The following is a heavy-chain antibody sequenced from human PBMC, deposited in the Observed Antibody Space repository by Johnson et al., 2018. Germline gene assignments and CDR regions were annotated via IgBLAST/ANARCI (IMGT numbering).Heavy chain of an antibody. V-gene: IGHV3-11*01. CDR2: ISSSGSPI. CDR3: AGGHGSGGNFAPLFGY. D-gene: IGHD6-25*01. Sequence: QVQLVQSGGGLVKPGGSLRLSCAASGFTFSDYYMSWIRQAPGKGLEWVSYISSSGSPIYYADSMKGRFTISRDNAKNSLYLKMNSLRADDTAVYYCAGGHGSGGNFAPLFGYWGQGTLVTVSS. CDR1: GFTFSDYY. J-gene: IGHJ4*02.